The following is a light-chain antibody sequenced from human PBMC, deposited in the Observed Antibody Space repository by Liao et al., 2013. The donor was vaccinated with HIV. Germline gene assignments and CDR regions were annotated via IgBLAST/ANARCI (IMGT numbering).Light chain of an antibody. Sequence: SYVLTQPPSVSVAPGEPARITCGGNNIGTNSVHWYQQRPGQAPVLVIYYDNDRPSGIPERFSGSNSGNTATLTISRVEGGDEADYYCQVWDSSSDPHVVFGGGTKLTVL. CDR2: YDN. CDR3: QVWDSSSDPHVV. V-gene: IGLV3-21*04. J-gene: IGLJ2*01. CDR1: NIGTNS.